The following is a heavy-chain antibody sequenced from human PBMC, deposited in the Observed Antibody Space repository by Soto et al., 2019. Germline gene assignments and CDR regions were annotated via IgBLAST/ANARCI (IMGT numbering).Heavy chain of an antibody. CDR3: ARDGPDYYDSSGYYYGLDY. CDR1: GFTFSDYY. D-gene: IGHD3-22*01. J-gene: IGHJ4*02. CDR2: ISSSSSYT. Sequence: QVQLVESGGGLVKPGGSLRLSCAASGFTFSDYYMSWIRQAPGKGLEWVSYISSSSSYTNYADSVKGRFTISRDNAKNSLYLQMNSLRAEDTAVYYCARDGPDYYDSSGYYYGLDYWGQGTLVTVSS. V-gene: IGHV3-11*06.